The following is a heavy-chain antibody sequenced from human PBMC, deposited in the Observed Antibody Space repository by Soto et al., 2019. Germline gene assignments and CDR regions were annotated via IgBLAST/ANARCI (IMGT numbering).Heavy chain of an antibody. D-gene: IGHD4-17*01. V-gene: IGHV3-74*01. CDR2: ASPDGTST. Sequence: GGSLRLSCAASGFTFSSFWMHWVRQAPGKGLEWVSRASPDGTSTSYADSVKGRFTITRDNAKNTLYMQMNSLRAEDTAVYYCTRHGPGDYFLFDP. CDR3: TRHGPGDYFLFDP. CDR1: GFTFSSFW. J-gene: IGHJ5*02.